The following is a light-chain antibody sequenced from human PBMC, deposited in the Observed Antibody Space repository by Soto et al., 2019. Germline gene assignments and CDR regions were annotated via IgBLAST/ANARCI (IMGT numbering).Light chain of an antibody. CDR3: SSYRSSIIPVV. V-gene: IGLV2-14*01. CDR1: SSDIGGYNY. J-gene: IGLJ2*01. CDR2: GVS. Sequence: QSALTQPASVSRSPGQSITISCTGTSSDIGGYNYVSWYQQHPGKAPKLMIYGVSNRPSGVSGRFFGSKSGNTASLTISGLQPEDEADYYCSSYRSSIIPVVFGGGTKLTVL.